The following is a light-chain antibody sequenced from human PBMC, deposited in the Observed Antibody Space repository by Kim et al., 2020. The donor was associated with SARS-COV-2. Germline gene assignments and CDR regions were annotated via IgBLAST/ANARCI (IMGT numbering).Light chain of an antibody. V-gene: IGLV3-21*04. Sequence: APGKTASITCGGDSVESKAVHWYQQKPGQAPLLVIYNDRDRPSGIPERFSGSNSGTTATLTISRVGAGDEANYYCQVWDTGSDHVVFGGGTQLTVL. CDR2: NDR. J-gene: IGLJ2*01. CDR1: SVESKA. CDR3: QVWDTGSDHVV.